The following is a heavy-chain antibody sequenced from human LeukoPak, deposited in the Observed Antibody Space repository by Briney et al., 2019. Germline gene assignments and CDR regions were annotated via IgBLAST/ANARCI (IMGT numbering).Heavy chain of an antibody. V-gene: IGHV3-48*04. CDR2: IVGSSSNI. J-gene: IGHJ4*02. CDR1: GFSFSTYS. Sequence: GGSLRLSCTASGFSFSTYSMNWVRQAPGKGREWVSYIVGSSSNIYYADSVKGRFTISRDNAKTSLDLQMDSLRAEDTAVYYCATDSPETAAFDYWGQGTLVTVSS. D-gene: IGHD1-1*01. CDR3: ATDSPETAAFDY.